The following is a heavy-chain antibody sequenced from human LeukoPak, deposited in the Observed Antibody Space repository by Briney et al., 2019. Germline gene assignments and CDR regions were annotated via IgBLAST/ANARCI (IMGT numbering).Heavy chain of an antibody. J-gene: IGHJ5*02. CDR2: IYSGGST. Sequence: GGSLRLSCAASGFTFSSYAMSWVRQAPGKGLEWVSVIYSGGSTYYADSVKGRFTISRDNSKNTLYLQMNSLRAEDTAVYYCARGYWLDPWGQGTLVTVSS. CDR1: GFTFSSYA. V-gene: IGHV3-53*01. CDR3: ARGYWLDP.